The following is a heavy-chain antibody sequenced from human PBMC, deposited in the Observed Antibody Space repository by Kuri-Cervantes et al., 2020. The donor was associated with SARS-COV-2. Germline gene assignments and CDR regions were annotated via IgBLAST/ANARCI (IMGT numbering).Heavy chain of an antibody. V-gene: IGHV4-4*02. CDR1: GDSMNNGNW. CDR2: IYHNGNT. CDR3: ASLLLWQRFAH. D-gene: IGHD3-16*01. J-gene: IGHJ4*02. Sequence: SETLSLTCDVSGDSMNNGNWWTWVRQTPGKGLEWIGEIYHNGNTNYNPSLKSRVTISVDKSKNQFSLKLNSVTAADTAVYYCASLLLWQRFAHWGQGILVTVSS.